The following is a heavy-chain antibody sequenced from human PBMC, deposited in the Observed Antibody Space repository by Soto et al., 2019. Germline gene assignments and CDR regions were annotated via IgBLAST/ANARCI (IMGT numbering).Heavy chain of an antibody. Sequence: SETLSLTCSVSGGSTSSYYWSWIRQPPGKGLEWIGSIYYSGSTYYNPSLKSRVTISVDTSKNQFSLKLSSVTAADTAVYYCARHYREYFDYWGQGTLVTVSS. CDR1: GGSTSSYY. CDR2: IYYSGST. CDR3: ARHYREYFDY. V-gene: IGHV4-59*04. J-gene: IGHJ4*02. D-gene: IGHD4-4*01.